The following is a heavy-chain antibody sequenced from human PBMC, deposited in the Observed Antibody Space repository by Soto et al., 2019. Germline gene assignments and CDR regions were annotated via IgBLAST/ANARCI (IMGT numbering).Heavy chain of an antibody. CDR1: GFPFTSYG. V-gene: IGHV3-30*03. Sequence: QVQLVESGGGVVQPGRSLRLSCAASGFPFTSYGLHWVREAPGKGLEWVAVISYDGSDKYYPDSVKGRFTISRDNSKNTLYLQMNSLRPEDTALYYCVGGQYYFDYRGQGTLVTVSS. J-gene: IGHJ4*02. D-gene: IGHD3-10*01. CDR3: VGGQYYFDY. CDR2: ISYDGSDK.